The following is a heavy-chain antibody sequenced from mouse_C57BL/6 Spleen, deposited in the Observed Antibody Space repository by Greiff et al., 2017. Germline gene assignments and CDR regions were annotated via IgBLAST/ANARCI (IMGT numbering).Heavy chain of an antibody. D-gene: IGHD1-1*01. V-gene: IGHV14-4*01. CDR1: GFNIKDDY. Sequence: EVQLQESGAELVRPGASVKLSCTASGFNIKDDYMHWVKQRPEQGLEWIGWIDPENGDTEYAPKFQGKATITAATSSNTAYLKLSSLTSEDTAVDYCTFYYDGSSYYAMDYWGQGTSVTVSS. J-gene: IGHJ4*01. CDR2: IDPENGDT. CDR3: TFYYDGSSYYAMDY.